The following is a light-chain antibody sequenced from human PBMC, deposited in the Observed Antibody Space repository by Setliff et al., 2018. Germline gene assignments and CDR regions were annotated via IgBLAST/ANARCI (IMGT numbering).Light chain of an antibody. Sequence: SYELTQPHSVSVATGQTGPRTCGGYNFRSRSVHWYQQKPGQAPVLVMFYDSDRPSGIPDRFYGSNSGNTATLTIRWVEVEDEADYYCQVWDISGDQVVFGGGTKVTVL. V-gene: IGLV3-21*04. CDR1: NFRSRS. J-gene: IGLJ2*01. CDR3: QVWDISGDQVV. CDR2: YDS.